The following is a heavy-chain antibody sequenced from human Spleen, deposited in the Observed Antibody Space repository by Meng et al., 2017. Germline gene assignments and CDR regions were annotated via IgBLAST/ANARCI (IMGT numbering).Heavy chain of an antibody. Sequence: QVQLQPLGAGLLKPSETLSLTCVVSGGSFSDYYWSWIRQPPGKGLEWIGEINHSGSTNYNPSLESRATISVDTSQNNLSLKLSSVTAADSAVYYCARGPTTTAHDFDYWGQGTLVTVSS. D-gene: IGHD4-11*01. CDR3: ARGPTTTAHDFDY. J-gene: IGHJ4*02. CDR2: INHSGST. CDR1: GGSFSDYY. V-gene: IGHV4-34*01.